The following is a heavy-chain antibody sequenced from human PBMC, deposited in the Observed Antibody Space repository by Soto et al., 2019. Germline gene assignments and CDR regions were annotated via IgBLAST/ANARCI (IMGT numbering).Heavy chain of an antibody. CDR2: IKQDGSEK. D-gene: IGHD3-3*01. CDR1: VLTFSSYW. V-gene: IGHV3-7*01. J-gene: IGHJ4*02. CDR3: ARGEDYDFWSGSNDY. Sequence: XLSFAASVLTFSSYWMSWVRQAPVKGLEWAANIKQDGSEKYYVDSVKGRFTISRDNAKNSLYLQMNSLRAEDTAVYYCARGEDYDFWSGSNDYWGQGTLVTVSS.